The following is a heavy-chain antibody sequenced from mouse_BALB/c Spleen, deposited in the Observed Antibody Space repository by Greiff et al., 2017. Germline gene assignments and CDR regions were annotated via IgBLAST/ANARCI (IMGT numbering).Heavy chain of an antibody. CDR2: IYPGDGDT. Sequence: VQLQQSGAELVRPGSSVKISCKASGYAFSSYWMNWVKQRPGQGLEWIGQIYPGDGDTNYNGKFKGKATLTADKSSSTAYMQLCSLTSEDSAVYFCAKDYGSSYAWFAYWGQGTLVTVSA. J-gene: IGHJ3*01. D-gene: IGHD1-1*01. CDR1: GYAFSSYW. V-gene: IGHV1-80*01. CDR3: AKDYGSSYAWFAY.